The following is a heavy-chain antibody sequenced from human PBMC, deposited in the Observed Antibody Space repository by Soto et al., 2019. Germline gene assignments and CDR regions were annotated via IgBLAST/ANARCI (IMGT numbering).Heavy chain of an antibody. J-gene: IGHJ4*02. CDR3: ARAWGYCSSTSCSPYYFDY. V-gene: IGHV4-59*01. CDR2: IYYSGST. D-gene: IGHD2-2*01. CDR1: GGSISSYY. Sequence: SETLSLTCTVSGGSISSYYWSWIRQPPGKGLEWIGYIYYSGSTNYNPSLKSRVTISVDTSKNQFSLKLSSVTAADTAVYYCARAWGYCSSTSCSPYYFDYWGQGTLVTVS.